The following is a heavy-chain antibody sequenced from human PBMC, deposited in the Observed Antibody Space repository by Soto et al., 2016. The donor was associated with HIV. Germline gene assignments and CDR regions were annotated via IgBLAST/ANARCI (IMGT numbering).Heavy chain of an antibody. Sequence: EVQLVESGGGLVQPGRSLRLSCAASGFTFDDYAMHWVRQAPGKGLEWVSGISWNSGSIGYADSVKGRFTISRDNAKNSLYLQMNSLRAEDMALYYCAKAEGRTGYFDYWGQGTLVTVSS. CDR2: ISWNSGSI. J-gene: IGHJ4*02. D-gene: IGHD1-1*01. V-gene: IGHV3-9*03. CDR3: AKAEGRTGYFDY. CDR1: GFTFDDYA.